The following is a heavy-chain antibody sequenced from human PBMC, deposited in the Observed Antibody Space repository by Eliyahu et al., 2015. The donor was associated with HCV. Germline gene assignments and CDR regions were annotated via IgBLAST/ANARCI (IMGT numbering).Heavy chain of an antibody. V-gene: IGHV3-23*01. Sequence: EVQLLESGGDFLQPGGSLRLSCEASGFAFSXYALAWVRQAPGKGLEGVSVLSGSGNTIYYADSAKGRFIISRDNSRNTVYLELNRLRVEDTAVYYCAKSMYPSAGRGFYYMDAWGKGTTVTVSS. J-gene: IGHJ6*03. D-gene: IGHD2/OR15-2a*01. CDR3: AKSMYPSAGRGFYYMDA. CDR2: LSGSGNTI. CDR1: GFAFSXYA.